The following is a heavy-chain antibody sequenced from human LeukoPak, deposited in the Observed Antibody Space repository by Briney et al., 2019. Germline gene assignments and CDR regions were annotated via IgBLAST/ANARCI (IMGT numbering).Heavy chain of an antibody. CDR2: INPTGIST. CDR1: RYTFTNYY. CDR3: ARKESGGYFDY. Sequence: ASVKVSCTASRYTFTNYYMHWVRQAPGQGLEWMGLINPTGISTNYAQKFRGRVTMTRDTSTTTVYMELSSLRSDDTAVYYCARKESGGYFDYWGQGTLVTVSS. J-gene: IGHJ4*02. V-gene: IGHV1-46*01. D-gene: IGHD2-8*02.